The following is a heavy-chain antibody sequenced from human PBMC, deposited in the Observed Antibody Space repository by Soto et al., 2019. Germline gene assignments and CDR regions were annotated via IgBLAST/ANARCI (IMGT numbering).Heavy chain of an antibody. Sequence: ASVKVSCKASGYTFTSYGISWVRQAPGQGLEWIGWISAYNGNTNYAQKLQGRVTMTTDTSTSTAYMELRSLRSDDTAVYYCARRVDWNDVYYFDYWGQGTLVTVSS. D-gene: IGHD1-1*01. CDR1: GYTFTSYG. J-gene: IGHJ4*02. CDR2: ISAYNGNT. CDR3: ARRVDWNDVYYFDY. V-gene: IGHV1-18*01.